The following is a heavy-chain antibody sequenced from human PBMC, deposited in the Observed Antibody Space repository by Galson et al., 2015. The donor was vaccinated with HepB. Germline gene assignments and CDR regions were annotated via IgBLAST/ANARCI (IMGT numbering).Heavy chain of an antibody. V-gene: IGHV3-49*03. CDR1: GFTFGDYA. J-gene: IGHJ4*02. D-gene: IGHD6-13*01. Sequence: SLRLSCAASGFTFGDYAMSWFRQAPGKGLEWVGFIRSKAYGGTTEYAASVKGRFTISRDDSKSIAYLQMNSLKTEDTAVYYCTRDSRAPSSDYPPLFIAAAESFDYWGQGTLVTVSS. CDR3: TRDSRAPSSDYPPLFIAAAESFDY. CDR2: IRSKAYGGTT.